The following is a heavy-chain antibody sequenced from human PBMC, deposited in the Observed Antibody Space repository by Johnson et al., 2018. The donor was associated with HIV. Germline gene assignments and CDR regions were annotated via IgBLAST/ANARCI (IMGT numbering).Heavy chain of an antibody. J-gene: IGHJ3*02. Sequence: VQLVESGGGLVQPGGSLRLSCAASGFTFSSYAMSWVRQAPGKGLAWVSAISGSVGNTNYADSVKGRFTISRDNSKNMLYLQMNSLRGEDTAVYYCAKGRIVGALQSAFDIWGQGTMVTVSS. CDR3: AKGRIVGALQSAFDI. V-gene: IGHV3-23*04. CDR1: GFTFSSYA. CDR2: ISGSVGNT. D-gene: IGHD1-26*01.